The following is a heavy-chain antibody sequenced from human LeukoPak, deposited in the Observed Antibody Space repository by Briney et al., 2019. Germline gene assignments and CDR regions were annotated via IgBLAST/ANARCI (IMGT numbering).Heavy chain of an antibody. CDR1: GGSISSSSYY. D-gene: IGHD6-19*01. J-gene: IGHJ4*02. CDR2: IYYSGST. Sequence: KPSETLSLTCTVSGGSISSSSYYWGWIRQPPGKGLEWIGSIYYSGSTYYNPSLKSRVTISVDTSKNQFSLKLSSVTAADTAVYYCARLRIAVAAFDYWGQGTLVTVSS. CDR3: ARLRIAVAAFDY. V-gene: IGHV4-39*07.